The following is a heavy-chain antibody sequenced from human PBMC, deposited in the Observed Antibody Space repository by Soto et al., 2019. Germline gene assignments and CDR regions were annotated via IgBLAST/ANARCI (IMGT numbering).Heavy chain of an antibody. D-gene: IGHD3-16*01. J-gene: IGHJ4*02. Sequence: QVQLVQSGAEVKKPGSSVRVSCKASGATYSDYAFAWVRQAPGQGLEWMGGIIPKFGASKYAQKFHGRDNITADESTSTAYLELSSLRYEDTAVYYCARRMTTFVDFWGQGSLVTVSS. CDR3: ARRMTTFVDF. CDR1: GATYSDYA. CDR2: IIPKFGAS. V-gene: IGHV1-69*01.